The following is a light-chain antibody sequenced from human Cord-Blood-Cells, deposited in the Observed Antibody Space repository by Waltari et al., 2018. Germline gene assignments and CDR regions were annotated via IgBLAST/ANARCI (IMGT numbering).Light chain of an antibody. J-gene: IGLJ2*01. Sequence: QSALTQPASVSGSPGQSITISCTGTSSDVGGYNYFSWYQQHPGKAPKLMIYDVSNRPSGVSNRFSGSKSGNTASLTISGLQAEDEADYDCSSYTSSSTVVFGGGTKLTVL. V-gene: IGLV2-14*01. CDR3: SSYTSSSTVV. CDR1: SSDVGGYNY. CDR2: DVS.